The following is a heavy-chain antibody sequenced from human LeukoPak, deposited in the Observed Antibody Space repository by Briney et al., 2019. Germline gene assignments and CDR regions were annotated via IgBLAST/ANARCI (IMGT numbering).Heavy chain of an antibody. Sequence: GGSLRLSCAASGFTFSSYEMNWVRQAPGKGLEWVSYISSGGSTIYYDYADSVKGRFTISRDNAKNSLYLQMNSLRAEDTAVYYCARGRGDSSGYYAYWGQGTLVTVSS. V-gene: IGHV3-48*03. CDR3: ARGRGDSSGYYAY. CDR2: ISSGGSTI. D-gene: IGHD3-22*01. J-gene: IGHJ4*02. CDR1: GFTFSSYE.